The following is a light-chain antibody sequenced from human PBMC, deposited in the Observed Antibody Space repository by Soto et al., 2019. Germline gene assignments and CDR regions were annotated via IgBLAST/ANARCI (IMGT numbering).Light chain of an antibody. J-gene: IGKJ4*01. CDR3: QHSNNWPLT. CDR1: QNINNK. CDR2: GAY. V-gene: IGKV3-15*01. Sequence: EIVVTQSPATLSLSPGQRATLSCRTSQNINNKLVWYQQKPGQAPRLLIYGAYTRAPGIPARFSGSGSGTEFTLTISSLQSEDFAVYSCQHSNNWPLTFGGGTKVEIK.